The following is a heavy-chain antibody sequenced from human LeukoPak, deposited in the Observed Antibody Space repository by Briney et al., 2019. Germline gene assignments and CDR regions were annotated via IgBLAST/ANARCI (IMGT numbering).Heavy chain of an antibody. CDR3: ATLRPKLRYFDWSMGYYGMDV. D-gene: IGHD3-9*01. CDR1: GGTFSSYA. V-gene: IGHV1-69*01. Sequence: SVKVSCKASGGTFSSYAISWVRQAPGQGLEGMGGIIPIFGTANYAQKFQGRVTITADESTSTAYMELSSLRSEDTAVYYCATLRPKLRYFDWSMGYYGMDVWGKGTTVTASS. CDR2: IIPIFGTA. J-gene: IGHJ6*04.